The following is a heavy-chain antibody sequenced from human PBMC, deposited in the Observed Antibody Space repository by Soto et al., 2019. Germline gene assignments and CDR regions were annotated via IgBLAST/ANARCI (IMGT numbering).Heavy chain of an antibody. CDR1: GGTFSSYA. Sequence: QVQLVQSGAEVKKPGSSVKVSCKASGGTFSSYAISWVRQAPGQGLEWMGGIIPIFGTANYAQTFQGRVTITADESTSTAYIELSSLRSEDTAVYYCARPRGSYYVPHGYDYWGQGTLVTVSS. D-gene: IGHD1-26*01. CDR2: IIPIFGTA. V-gene: IGHV1-69*01. J-gene: IGHJ4*02. CDR3: ARPRGSYYVPHGYDY.